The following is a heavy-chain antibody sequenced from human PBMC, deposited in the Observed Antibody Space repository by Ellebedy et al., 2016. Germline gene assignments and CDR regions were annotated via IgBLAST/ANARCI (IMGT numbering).Heavy chain of an antibody. J-gene: IGHJ4*02. CDR2: ISYDGNNK. CDR3: AKAPPLYGSGQNHDYYFDY. V-gene: IGHV3-30-3*01. CDR1: GLTFGSYT. Sequence: GESLKISCAAYGLTFGSYTMHWVRQPPGKGLEWVAVISYDGNNKYYTDSAKGRFTISRDNSNNTLYLQMNSLRAEDTAVYYCAKAPPLYGSGQNHDYYFDYWGQGTLVTVSS. D-gene: IGHD3-10*01.